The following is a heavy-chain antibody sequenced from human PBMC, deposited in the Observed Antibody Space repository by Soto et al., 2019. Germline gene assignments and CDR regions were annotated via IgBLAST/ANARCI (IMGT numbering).Heavy chain of an antibody. CDR2: ISGSGGST. V-gene: IGHV3-23*01. J-gene: IGHJ4*02. CDR3: AKDKSDYGWTMFDY. CDR1: GFTFSSYA. D-gene: IGHD4-17*01. Sequence: GGSLRLSCAASGFTFSSYAMSWVRQAPGKGLEWVSLISGSGGSTYYADSVKGRFTISRDNSKNTLYLQMNNLRAEDTAVYYCAKDKSDYGWTMFDYWGQGTLVTVSS.